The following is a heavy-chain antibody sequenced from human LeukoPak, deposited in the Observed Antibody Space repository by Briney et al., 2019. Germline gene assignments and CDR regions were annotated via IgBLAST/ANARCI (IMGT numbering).Heavy chain of an antibody. D-gene: IGHD3-3*01. CDR2: ISWNSGSI. Sequence: PGRSLRLSCAASGFTFDDYAMHWVRQAPGKGLEWVSGISWNSGSIGYTDSVKGRFTISRDNAKNSLHLQMNSLRAEDTALYYCAKDVTVAIFGVAYFDYWGQGTLVTVSS. J-gene: IGHJ4*02. CDR3: AKDVTVAIFGVAYFDY. V-gene: IGHV3-9*01. CDR1: GFTFDDYA.